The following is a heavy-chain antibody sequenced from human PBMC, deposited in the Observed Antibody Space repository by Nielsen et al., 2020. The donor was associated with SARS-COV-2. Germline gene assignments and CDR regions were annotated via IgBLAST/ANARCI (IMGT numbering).Heavy chain of an antibody. CDR2: IKQDGSEK. J-gene: IGHJ4*02. D-gene: IGHD6-13*01. V-gene: IGHV3-7*01. CDR3: ASTPPRGSSPGY. CDR1: GFTFSSYW. Sequence: GESLKISCAASGFTFSSYWMSWVRQAPGKGLEWVANIKQDGSEKYYVDSVKGRFTISRDNAKNSLYLQMNSLRAEDTAVYYCASTPPRGSSPGYWGQGTLVTVSS.